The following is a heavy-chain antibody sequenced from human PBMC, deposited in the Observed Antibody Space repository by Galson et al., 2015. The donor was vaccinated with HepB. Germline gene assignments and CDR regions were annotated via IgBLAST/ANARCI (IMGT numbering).Heavy chain of an antibody. J-gene: IGHJ5*02. V-gene: IGHV4-39*01. D-gene: IGHD2-15*01. CDR3: AGQVVVAAWRVDP. Sequence: SETLSLTCSVSGGSIYGNSDYWGWIRQSPGKGLEWIGTIYYSGSTYYNPSLKSRVTISMHTSKNQFSLRLTSVTAADTAVYYCAGQVVVAAWRVDPWGQGTLVTVSS. CDR1: GGSIYGNSDY. CDR2: IYYSGST.